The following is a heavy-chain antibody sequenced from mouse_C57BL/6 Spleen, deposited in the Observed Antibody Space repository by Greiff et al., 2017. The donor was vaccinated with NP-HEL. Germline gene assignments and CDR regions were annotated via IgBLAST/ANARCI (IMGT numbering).Heavy chain of an antibody. V-gene: IGHV5-15*04. J-gene: IGHJ1*03. CDR1: GFTFSDYG. Sequence: EVKLVESGGGLVQPGGSLKLSCAASGFTFSDYGMAWVRQAPRKGPEWVAFISNLAYSIYYADTVTGRFTISRENAKNTLYLEMSSLRSEDTAMYYCARQNYGSSVLWYFDVWGTGTTVTVSS. CDR2: ISNLAYSI. D-gene: IGHD1-1*01. CDR3: ARQNYGSSVLWYFDV.